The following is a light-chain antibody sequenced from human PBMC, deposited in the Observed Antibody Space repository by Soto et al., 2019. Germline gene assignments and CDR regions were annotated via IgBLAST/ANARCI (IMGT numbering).Light chain of an antibody. CDR1: QSVSSNY. V-gene: IGKV3-20*01. Sequence: EIVLTQSPGTLSLSQGERATLSCRANQSVSSNYLAWYQQRPGQAPRLLIYGASSRATGIPDRFSGSGSGTDFTLTISRLEPEDFAVYYCQQYGSSPITFGQGTRLEIK. CDR3: QQYGSSPIT. J-gene: IGKJ5*01. CDR2: GAS.